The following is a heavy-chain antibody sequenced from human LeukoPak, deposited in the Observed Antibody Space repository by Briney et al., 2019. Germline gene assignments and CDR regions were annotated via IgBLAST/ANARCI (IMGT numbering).Heavy chain of an antibody. Sequence: GGSLRLSCAASGFTFSSYAMHWVRQAPGKGLEWVAVISYDGSNKYYADSVKGRFTISRDNSKNTLYLQMNSLRAEDTAVYYCAREEGYSYGYFDYWGQGTLVTVSS. CDR3: AREEGYSYGYFDY. CDR1: GFTFSSYA. CDR2: ISYDGSNK. V-gene: IGHV3-30-3*01. J-gene: IGHJ4*02. D-gene: IGHD5-18*01.